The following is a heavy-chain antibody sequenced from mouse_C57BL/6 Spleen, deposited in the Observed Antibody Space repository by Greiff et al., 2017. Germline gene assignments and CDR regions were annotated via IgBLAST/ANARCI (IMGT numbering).Heavy chain of an antibody. CDR3: TIYDGRYFDV. CDR2: IYPGDGDT. D-gene: IGHD2-3*01. CDR1: GYAFSSSW. Sequence: VQLQQSGPELVKPGASVKISCKASGYAFSSSWMNWVKQRPGKGLEWIGRIYPGDGDTNYNGKFKGKATLTADKSSSTAYMQLSSLTSEDSAVYFCTIYDGRYFDVWGTGTTVTVSS. V-gene: IGHV1-82*01. J-gene: IGHJ1*03.